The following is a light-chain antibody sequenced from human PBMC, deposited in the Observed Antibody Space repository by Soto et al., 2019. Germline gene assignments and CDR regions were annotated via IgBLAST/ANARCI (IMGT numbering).Light chain of an antibody. CDR1: QRLLHSNGYNY. Sequence: DVVMTQSPLSLPVTPGEPASISCNSSQRLLHSNGYNYLDWYLQRPGQSPQLLVYLGSNRASGVPDRFSGSGSGTDFTLKITRVEAEDVGVYYCMQALQSPRTFGQGNKLEI. J-gene: IGKJ2*01. CDR3: MQALQSPRT. V-gene: IGKV2-28*01. CDR2: LGS.